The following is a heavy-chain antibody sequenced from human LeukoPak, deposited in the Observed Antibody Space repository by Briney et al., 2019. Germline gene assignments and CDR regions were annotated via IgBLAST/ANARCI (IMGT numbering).Heavy chain of an antibody. CDR3: ARDFAREFTIDY. D-gene: IGHD3-10*01. V-gene: IGHV3-48*01. Sequence: GGSLRLSCAASGFTFSNYNMNWVRQPPGKGLQWVSYISSSSNIIYYADSVKGRFTISRGNAKNSLFLQMNSLRAEDTAVYYCARDFAREFTIDYWGQGTLVTVSS. CDR1: GFTFSNYN. J-gene: IGHJ4*02. CDR2: ISSSSNII.